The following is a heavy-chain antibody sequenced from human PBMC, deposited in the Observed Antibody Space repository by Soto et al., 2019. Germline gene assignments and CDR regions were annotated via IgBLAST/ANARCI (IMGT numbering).Heavy chain of an antibody. CDR2: ISDRGDTT. CDR3: AKDKPGTTSFDY. V-gene: IGHV3-23*01. Sequence: GGSLRLSCAASGFTISSNAMYWVRQAPGKGLEWVSAISDRGDTTHYADSVKGRFTISRDTSKNTLYLHLNTLRADDTAVYYCAKDKPGTTSFDYWGQGTLVTVSS. CDR1: GFTISSNA. D-gene: IGHD1-1*01. J-gene: IGHJ4*02.